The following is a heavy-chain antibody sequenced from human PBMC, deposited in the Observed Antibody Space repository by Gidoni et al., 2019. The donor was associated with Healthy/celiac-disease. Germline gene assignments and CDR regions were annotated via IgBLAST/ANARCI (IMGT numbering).Heavy chain of an antibody. Sequence: YAMSWVRQAPGKGLEWVSAISGSGGSTYYADSVKGRFTISRDNSKNTLYLQMNSLRAEDTAVYYCAQKRPSPSSSTGDDYWGQGTLVTVSS. CDR1: YA. CDR2: ISGSGGST. J-gene: IGHJ4*02. D-gene: IGHD6-6*01. V-gene: IGHV3-23*01. CDR3: AQKRPSPSSSTGDDY.